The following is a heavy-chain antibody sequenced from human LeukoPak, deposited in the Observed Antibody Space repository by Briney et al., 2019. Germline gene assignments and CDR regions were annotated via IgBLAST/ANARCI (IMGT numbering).Heavy chain of an antibody. Sequence: SVKVSCKASGGTFSSYAISWVRQAPGQGLEWMGRIIPILGIANYAQKFQGRVTITADKSTSTAYMELSSLKASDTAMYYCARPPSYSSSSEGVDYWGQGTLVTVSS. CDR1: GGTFSSYA. J-gene: IGHJ4*02. CDR3: ARPPSYSSSSEGVDY. D-gene: IGHD6-6*01. CDR2: IIPILGIA. V-gene: IGHV1-69*04.